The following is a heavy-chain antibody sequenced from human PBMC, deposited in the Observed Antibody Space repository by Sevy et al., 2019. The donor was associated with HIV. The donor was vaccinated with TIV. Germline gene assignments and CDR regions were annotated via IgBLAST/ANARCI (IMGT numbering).Heavy chain of an antibody. CDR2: ISYDGSNK. J-gene: IGHJ1*01. CDR1: GFTFSSYA. CDR3: ALFPRDGYCSGGSCYWEYFQH. Sequence: GGSLRLSCAASGFTFSSYAMHWVRQAPGKGLEWVAVISYDGSNKYYADSVKGRFTISRDNSKNTLYLQMNSLRAEDTTVYYCALFPRDGYCSGGSCYWEYFQHWGQGTLVTVSS. V-gene: IGHV3-30-3*01. D-gene: IGHD2-15*01.